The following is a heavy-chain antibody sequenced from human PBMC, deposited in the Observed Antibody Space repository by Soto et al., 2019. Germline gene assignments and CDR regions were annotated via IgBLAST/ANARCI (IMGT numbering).Heavy chain of an antibody. D-gene: IGHD3-10*01. CDR2: IDWDDDK. J-gene: IGHJ3*02. V-gene: IGHV2-70*11. CDR3: ARCGAGSYYKRAFDI. Sequence: GSGPTLVNPTQTLTLTRTFSGFSLSTSGMCVSWIRQPPGKALEWLARIDWDDDKRYSTSLETRLAISKDTSKNQVVLTVTNMEPVDTGTYYCARCGAGSYYKRAFDIWGQGTVVTVSS. CDR1: GFSLSTSGMC.